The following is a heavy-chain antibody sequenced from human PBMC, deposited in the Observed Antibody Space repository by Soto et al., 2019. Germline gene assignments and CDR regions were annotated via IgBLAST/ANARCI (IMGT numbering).Heavy chain of an antibody. CDR3: ARDAPPPELRFLEWHNYDYNGMDV. CDR1: GYSFTAYG. J-gene: IGHJ6*02. Sequence: ASVKVSCKTSGYSFTAYGISWVRQAPGQGLEWMGWISCYNGKTKYAQKVQGRVTMTADTSTSTAYMEVRSLRSDDTAIYYCARDAPPPELRFLEWHNYDYNGMDVWGQGTTVTVSS. V-gene: IGHV1-18*01. D-gene: IGHD3-3*01. CDR2: ISCYNGKT.